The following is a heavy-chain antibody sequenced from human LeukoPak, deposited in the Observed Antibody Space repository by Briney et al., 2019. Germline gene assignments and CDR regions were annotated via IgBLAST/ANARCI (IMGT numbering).Heavy chain of an antibody. CDR2: ISAYNGNT. D-gene: IGHD4-23*01. V-gene: IGHV1-18*01. CDR1: GYTFTSYG. Sequence: GASVKVSCKASGYTFTSYGISWVRQAPGQGLEWMGWISAYNGNTNYAQKLQGRVTMTTDTSTSTAYMELRSLRSDDTAVYYCARFLVGGSYYYYYMDVWGKGTTVTISS. CDR3: ARFLVGGSYYYYYMDV. J-gene: IGHJ6*03.